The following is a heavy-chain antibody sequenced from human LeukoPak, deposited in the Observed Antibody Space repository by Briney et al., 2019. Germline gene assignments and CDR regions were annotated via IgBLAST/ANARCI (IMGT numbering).Heavy chain of an antibody. J-gene: IGHJ6*04. CDR2: IKQDGSEK. D-gene: IGHD2-21*02. V-gene: IGHV3-7*01. CDR3: ARVSDCGGDCYIREGYYYGMDV. Sequence: GGSLRLSCAASGFTFSSYWMSWVRQAPGKGLEWVANIKQDGSEKYYVDSVKGRFTISRDNAKNSLYLQMNSLRAEDTAVYYCARVSDCGGDCYIREGYYYGMDVWGKGTTVTVSS. CDR1: GFTFSSYW.